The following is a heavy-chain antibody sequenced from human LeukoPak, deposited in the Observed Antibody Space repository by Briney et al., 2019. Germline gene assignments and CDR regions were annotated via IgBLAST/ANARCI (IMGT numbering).Heavy chain of an antibody. Sequence: GRSLRLSRAASGFTFSSYGMHWVRQAPGKGLEWGAVISYDGSNKYYADSVKGRFTISRDNSKNTLYLQMNSLRAEDTAVYYCAKDHLGIAAAGTDYYYGMDVWGQGTTVTVSS. CDR1: GFTFSSYG. D-gene: IGHD6-13*01. CDR3: AKDHLGIAAAGTDYYYGMDV. J-gene: IGHJ6*02. V-gene: IGHV3-30*18. CDR2: ISYDGSNK.